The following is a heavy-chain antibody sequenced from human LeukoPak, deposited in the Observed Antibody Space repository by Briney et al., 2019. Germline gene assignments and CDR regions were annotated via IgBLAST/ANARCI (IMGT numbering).Heavy chain of an antibody. CDR2: INHSGST. J-gene: IGHJ4*02. CDR3: ARHGRAEMATITPLDY. V-gene: IGHV4-38-2*02. CDR1: GYSISSGYF. Sequence: SETLSLTCTVSGYSISSGYFWGWIRQPPGKGLEWIGEINHSGSTNYNPSLKSRVTISVDTSKNQFSLKLSSVTAADTAVYYCARHGRAEMATITPLDYWGQGTLVTVS. D-gene: IGHD5-24*01.